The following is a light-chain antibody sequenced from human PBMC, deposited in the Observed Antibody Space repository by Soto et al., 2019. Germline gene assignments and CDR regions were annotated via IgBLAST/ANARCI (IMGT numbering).Light chain of an antibody. Sequence: EIVLTQSPATLSLSPGERATLSCRASQSVSSHLVWYQQKPGQAPRLLIYGASNRATGIPDRFSGSGSGTDFTLTISRLEPEDFAVYYCQQYGSSGTFGQGTKVDIK. CDR1: QSVSSH. CDR3: QQYGSSGT. V-gene: IGKV3-20*01. J-gene: IGKJ1*01. CDR2: GAS.